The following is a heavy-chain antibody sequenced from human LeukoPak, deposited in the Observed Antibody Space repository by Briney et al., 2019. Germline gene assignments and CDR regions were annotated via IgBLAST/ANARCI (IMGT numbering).Heavy chain of an antibody. CDR2: VSPKSGGT. Sequence: ASVKVSCKASGYTFTAYYLHWVRQAPGQGLEWMGWVSPKSGGTSYAQKLQGRVTMTRDTSITTAYMELSSLTSDDTAMYYCARDGIYSTSFDAYDVWGQGTMVTVSS. D-gene: IGHD6-6*01. V-gene: IGHV1-2*02. CDR3: ARDGIYSTSFDAYDV. CDR1: GYTFTAYY. J-gene: IGHJ3*01.